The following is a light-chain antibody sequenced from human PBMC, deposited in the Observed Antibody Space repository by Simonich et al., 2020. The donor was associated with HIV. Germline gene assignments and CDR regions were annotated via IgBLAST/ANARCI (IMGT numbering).Light chain of an antibody. V-gene: IGKV3-11*01. CDR1: QSVSVY. J-gene: IGKJ5*01. CDR3: QQRRNWPPIT. Sequence: EVVLTQSPATLSLSPGERATLSCRDSQSVSVYLAWYQQRPGQAPRLLIYDASNRATGVPARFSGIGSGTDFTLTISSLEPEDFAVYYCQQRRNWPPITFGQGTRLEIK. CDR2: DAS.